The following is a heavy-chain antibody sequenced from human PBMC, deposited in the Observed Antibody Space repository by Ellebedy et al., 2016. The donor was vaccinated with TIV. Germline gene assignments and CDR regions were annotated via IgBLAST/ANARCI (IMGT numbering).Heavy chain of an antibody. Sequence: GESLKISCAASGFTFSSYSMNWVRQAPGKGLEWVSYISSSSSTIYYADSVKGRFTISRDNAKNSLYLQMNSLRAEDTAVYYCARGGGLQDIWGQGTMVTVSS. J-gene: IGHJ3*02. V-gene: IGHV3-48*04. CDR3: ARGGGLQDI. CDR1: GFTFSSYS. D-gene: IGHD4-11*01. CDR2: ISSSSSTI.